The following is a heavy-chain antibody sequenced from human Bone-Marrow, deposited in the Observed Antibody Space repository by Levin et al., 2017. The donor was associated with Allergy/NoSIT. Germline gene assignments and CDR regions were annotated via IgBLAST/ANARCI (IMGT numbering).Heavy chain of an antibody. J-gene: IGHJ6*03. CDR1: GGSISNPY. Sequence: SQTLSLTCTVSGGSISNPYWSWIRQPPGKGLQWIGYIYSSGNMNYNPSLKSRVTMSVDTSKNQFSLRLTSVAAADTAVYYCARDRRPSYYFYMDVWGKGTTVIVSS. V-gene: IGHV4-59*11. CDR3: ARDRRPSYYFYMDV. CDR2: IYSSGNM.